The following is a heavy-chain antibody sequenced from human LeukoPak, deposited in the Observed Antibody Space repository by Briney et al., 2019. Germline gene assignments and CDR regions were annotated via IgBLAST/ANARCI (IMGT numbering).Heavy chain of an antibody. Sequence: PGGSLRLSCAASGFIFSTYDMSWVRQAPGKGLEWVSTIIGSSIYYADSVKGRFTIFRDNSKNTLYLQMNNLRAEDTSLYYCAKCISIFGGYYHYYYMDVWGKGTTVTVSS. CDR3: AKCISIFGGYYHYYYMDV. CDR2: IIGSSI. J-gene: IGHJ6*03. D-gene: IGHD3-3*01. V-gene: IGHV3-23*01. CDR1: GFIFSTYD.